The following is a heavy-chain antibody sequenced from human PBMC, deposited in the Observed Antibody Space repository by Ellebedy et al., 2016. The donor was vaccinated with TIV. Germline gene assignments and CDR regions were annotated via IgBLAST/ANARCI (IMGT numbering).Heavy chain of an antibody. CDR2: IYYSGST. CDR3: ARALRSNHAAEFDY. J-gene: IGHJ4*02. CDR1: GGSVSSGSYY. D-gene: IGHD2-2*01. V-gene: IGHV4-61*01. Sequence: SETLSLTXTVSGGSVSSGSYYWSWIRQPPGKGLEWIGYIYYSGSTNYNPSLKSRVTISVDTSKNQFSLKLSSVTAADTAVYYCARALRSNHAAEFDYWGQGTLVTVSS.